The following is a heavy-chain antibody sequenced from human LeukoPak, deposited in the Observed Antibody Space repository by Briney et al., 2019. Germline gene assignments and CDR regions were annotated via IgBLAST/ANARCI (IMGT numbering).Heavy chain of an antibody. CDR3: ARVMRGNAY. Sequence: SQTLSLTCTVSGGSISSGDYYWYWIRQPPGKGLEWIGTIYYSGSTYYNPSLKSRVTISVDTSKNQFSLNLSSVTAADTAVYYCARVMRGNAYWGQGTLVTVSS. V-gene: IGHV4-39*07. J-gene: IGHJ4*02. D-gene: IGHD1-1*01. CDR1: GGSISSGDYY. CDR2: IYYSGST.